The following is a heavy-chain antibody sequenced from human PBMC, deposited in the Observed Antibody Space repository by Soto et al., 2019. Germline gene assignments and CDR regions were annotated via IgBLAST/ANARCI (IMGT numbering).Heavy chain of an antibody. V-gene: IGHV1-2*04. D-gene: IGHD1-7*01. CDR3: ARDPELRACDY. CDR1: GYTFTGYY. Sequence: QVQLVQSGAEVKKPGASVKVSCKASGYTFTGYYMHWVRQAPGQGLEWMGWINPNSGGTNYPQKFQGWATITRDRSISTTYMELRRLRSDATAVYYCARDPELRACDYWGQGTLVTVSS. J-gene: IGHJ4*02. CDR2: INPNSGGT.